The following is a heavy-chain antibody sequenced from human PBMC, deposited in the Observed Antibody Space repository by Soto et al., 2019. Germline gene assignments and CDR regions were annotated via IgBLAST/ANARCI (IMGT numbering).Heavy chain of an antibody. CDR2: TNPSGGST. Sequence: ASVKVSCKASGYTFTSYYMHWVRQAPGQGLEWMGITNPSGGSTSYAQKFQVWVTMTRDTSISTAYMELSRLRSDDTAVYYCARGDVVVPAAMLEVYYYYYYMDVWGKGTTVTVSS. CDR1: GYTFTSYY. CDR3: ARGDVVVPAAMLEVYYYYYYMDV. D-gene: IGHD2-2*01. J-gene: IGHJ6*03. V-gene: IGHV1-46*01.